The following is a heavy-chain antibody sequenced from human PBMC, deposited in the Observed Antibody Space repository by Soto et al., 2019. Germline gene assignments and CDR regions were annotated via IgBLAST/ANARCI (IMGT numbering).Heavy chain of an antibody. Sequence: ASVKVSCKASGYTFTSYGISWVRQAPGQGLEWMGWISAYNGNTNYAQKLQGRVTMTTDTSTSTAYMELRSLRSDDTAVYYCARGFRLDSSGWTPMSYYYYGMAVRPKGTTVTVSS. D-gene: IGHD6-19*01. J-gene: IGHJ6*04. V-gene: IGHV1-18*01. CDR3: ARGFRLDSSGWTPMSYYYYGMAV. CDR2: ISAYNGNT. CDR1: GYTFTSYG.